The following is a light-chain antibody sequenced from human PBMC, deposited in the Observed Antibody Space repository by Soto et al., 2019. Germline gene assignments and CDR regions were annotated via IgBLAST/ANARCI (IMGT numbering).Light chain of an antibody. CDR3: ASYTSSSTSVI. V-gene: IGLV2-14*01. CDR1: SSDVGDYDY. J-gene: IGLJ2*01. Sequence: QSALTQPASVSGSPGQSITISCTGSSSDVGDYDYVSWYQQHPDTAPKLIIFEVSNRPSGISSRFSGSKSGNTASLTISGLQAEDEADYYCASYTSSSTSVIFGRGTKLTVL. CDR2: EVS.